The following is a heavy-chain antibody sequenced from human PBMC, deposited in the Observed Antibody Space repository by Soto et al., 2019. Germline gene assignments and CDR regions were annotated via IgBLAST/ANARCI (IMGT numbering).Heavy chain of an antibody. J-gene: IGHJ4*02. D-gene: IGHD4-17*01. CDR2: ISSRGGRT. Sequence: PGGSLRLPWEASGFTFSAYSMSWVRQAPGKGLEWVSAISSRGGRTHYADSVKGRFTISRDNSKNTLYLQVNSLRAEDTAVYYCAKDHGPYGDGLDYWGQGTLVTVSS. CDR3: AKDHGPYGDGLDY. V-gene: IGHV3-23*01. CDR1: GFTFSAYS.